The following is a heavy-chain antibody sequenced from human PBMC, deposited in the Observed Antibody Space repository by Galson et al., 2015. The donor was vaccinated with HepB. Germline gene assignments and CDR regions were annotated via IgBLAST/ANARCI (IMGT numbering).Heavy chain of an antibody. D-gene: IGHD6-19*01. V-gene: IGHV3-7*01. CDR2: IKQDGGEK. CDR1: GFTFSSYW. CDR3: SRDGFLGSSGDYYYGMDV. J-gene: IGHJ6*02. Sequence: SLRLSCAASGFTFSSYWMSWVRQAPGKGLEWVANIKQDGGEKYYVDSVRGRFTISRDNAKNSLYLPMNSLRAEGTAVFDCSRDGFLGSSGDYYYGMDVWGQGTTVTVSS.